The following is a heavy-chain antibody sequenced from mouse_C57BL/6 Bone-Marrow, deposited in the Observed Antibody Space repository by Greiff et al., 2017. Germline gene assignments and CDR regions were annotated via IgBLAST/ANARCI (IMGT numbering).Heavy chain of an antibody. D-gene: IGHD2-4*01. CDR2: IDPENGDT. V-gene: IGHV14-4*01. Sequence: VQLQQSGAELVRPGASVKLSCTASGFNIKDDYMHWVKQRPEQGLEWIGWIDPENGDTEYASKFQGKATITADTSSNTAYLQLSSLTSEDTAVYYCTTGDYDYDGFAYWGQGTLVTVSA. J-gene: IGHJ3*01. CDR3: TTGDYDYDGFAY. CDR1: GFNIKDDY.